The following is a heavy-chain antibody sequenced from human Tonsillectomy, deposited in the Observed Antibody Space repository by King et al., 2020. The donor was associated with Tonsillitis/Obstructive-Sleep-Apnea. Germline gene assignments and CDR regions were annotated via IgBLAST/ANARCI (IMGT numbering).Heavy chain of an antibody. CDR3: AHQLPRHNSGRAYYYYYMDV. J-gene: IGHJ6*03. D-gene: IGHD3-22*01. Sequence: TLKESGPTLVKPTQTLTLTCTFSGFSLTTSGVGVGWIRQPPGKALEWLALIYWDDDKRYSPSLKSRLTITKDTSKDQVVLTMTNMDPVDTATYYCAHQLPRHNSGRAYYYYYMDVWGKGTTVTVSS. CDR2: IYWDDDK. CDR1: GFSLTTSGVG. V-gene: IGHV2-5*02.